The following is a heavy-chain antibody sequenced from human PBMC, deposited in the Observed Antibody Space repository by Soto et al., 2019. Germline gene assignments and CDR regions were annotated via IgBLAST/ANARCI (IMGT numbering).Heavy chain of an antibody. V-gene: IGHV4-59*08. CDR3: AIRYGSCFDY. CDR2: IYYSGST. J-gene: IGHJ4*02. D-gene: IGHD5-18*01. CDR1: GGSISSYY. Sequence: QVQLQESGPGLVKPSETLSLTCTVSGGSISSYYWSWIRQPPGKGLEWIGYIYYSGSTNDNPPLKSRVTIPVDTSKNQCSLKRSSVTAADTAVYYCAIRYGSCFDYWGQGTLVTVSS.